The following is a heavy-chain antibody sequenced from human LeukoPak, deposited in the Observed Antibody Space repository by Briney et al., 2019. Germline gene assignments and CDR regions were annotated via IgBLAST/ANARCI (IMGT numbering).Heavy chain of an antibody. Sequence: NPSETLSLTCTVSGGPISSGSYYWSWIRQPAGEGLEWIGRIYTSGSTNYNPSLKSRVTISVDTSKNQFSLKLSSVTAADTAVYYCARGYYDFWSGFDYWGQGTLVTVSS. V-gene: IGHV4-61*02. D-gene: IGHD3-3*01. CDR2: IYTSGST. J-gene: IGHJ4*02. CDR1: GGPISSGSYY. CDR3: ARGYYDFWSGFDY.